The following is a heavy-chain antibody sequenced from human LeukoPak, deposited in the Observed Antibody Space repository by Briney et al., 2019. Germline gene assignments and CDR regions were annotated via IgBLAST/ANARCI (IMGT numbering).Heavy chain of an antibody. D-gene: IGHD4-11*01. CDR2: ISAYNGNT. CDR3: ARKPASYSYYYYGMDV. CDR1: GYTFTSYG. Sequence: GASVKVSCKASGYTFTSYGISWVRQAPGQGLEWMGWISAYNGNTNYAQKLQGRVTMTTDTSTSTAYMELRSLRSDDTAVYYCARKPASYSYYYYGMDVWGQGTTVTVSS. V-gene: IGHV1-18*01. J-gene: IGHJ6*02.